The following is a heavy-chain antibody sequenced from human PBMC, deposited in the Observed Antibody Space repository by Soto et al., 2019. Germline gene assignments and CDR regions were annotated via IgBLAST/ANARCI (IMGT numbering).Heavy chain of an antibody. D-gene: IGHD6-13*01. Sequence: GGSLRLSCAASGFTFSSYGMHWVRQAPGKGLEWVAVISYDGSNKYYADSVKGRFTISRDNSKNTLYLQMNSLRAEDTAVYYCAKVADSSSWYNWFDPWGQGTLVTVSS. CDR2: ISYDGSNK. J-gene: IGHJ5*02. CDR3: AKVADSSSWYNWFDP. V-gene: IGHV3-30*18. CDR1: GFTFSSYG.